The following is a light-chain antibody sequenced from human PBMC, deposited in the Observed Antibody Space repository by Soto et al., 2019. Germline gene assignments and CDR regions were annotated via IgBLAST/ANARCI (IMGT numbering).Light chain of an antibody. CDR3: QQYGSSPLT. Sequence: EIVLTQSPGTLSLSPGERATLSCRASQSVSSGYFAWYQQKPGQTPKVLIYRASSRATGIPDRFSGSGSGTDFTLTISRLEPEDFAVYYCQQYGSSPLTFGGGTKVEIK. J-gene: IGKJ4*01. V-gene: IGKV3-20*01. CDR2: RAS. CDR1: QSVSSGY.